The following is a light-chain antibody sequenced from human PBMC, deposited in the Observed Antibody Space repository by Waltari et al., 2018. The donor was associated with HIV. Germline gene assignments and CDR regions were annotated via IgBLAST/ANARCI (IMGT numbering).Light chain of an antibody. CDR2: GSS. CDR1: QSISGN. Sequence: DIVMTQSPATLSVSPGERVTLSCRASQSISGNLAWYQQRRGQAPRLLIYGSSTRASGIPARFSGSGSGPEFSLTISSLQSEDFAIYYGQQYNSWPRTFGQGTKLEI. J-gene: IGKJ1*01. CDR3: QQYNSWPRT. V-gene: IGKV3-15*01.